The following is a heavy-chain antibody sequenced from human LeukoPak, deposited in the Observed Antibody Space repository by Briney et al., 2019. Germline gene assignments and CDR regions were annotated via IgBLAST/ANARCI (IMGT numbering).Heavy chain of an antibody. D-gene: IGHD3-10*01. V-gene: IGHV1-8*03. CDR1: AYTFPKYD. CDR3: ARGHGSGTYYNVWVVP. Sequence: VSVNVSCKASAYTFPKYDLLCVRRATAQGLEWMGWIDPNSCNTGYAQKFPGRVTITWDTSIPTAYMELSSLRSEDTAVYYCARGHGSGTYYNVWVVPWGGGALVTVS. J-gene: IGHJ5*02. CDR2: IDPNSCNT.